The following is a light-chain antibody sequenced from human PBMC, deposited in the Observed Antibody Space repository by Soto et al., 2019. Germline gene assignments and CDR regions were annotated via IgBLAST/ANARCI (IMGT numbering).Light chain of an antibody. J-gene: IGKJ1*01. V-gene: IGKV1-6*01. CDR2: AAS. CDR3: LQDFNYPWT. Sequence: ALQMTQSPSSLSASVGDRVTITCRASQDIRNDLGWYQQKPGKTPKLLIFAASSLQSGVPSRFSGSGSGPDFTLTISSLQPEDFATYYCLQDFNYPWTFGQGTKVEIE. CDR1: QDIRND.